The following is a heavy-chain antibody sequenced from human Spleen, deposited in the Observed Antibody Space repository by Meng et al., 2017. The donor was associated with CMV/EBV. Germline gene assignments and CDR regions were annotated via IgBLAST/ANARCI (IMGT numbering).Heavy chain of an antibody. V-gene: IGHV4-61*01. J-gene: IGHJ4*02. Sequence: SETLSLTCTVSGGSVSSGSYHWSWIRQPPGKGLEWIGYMYNSGSTNYNPSLKSRVTMSLDTSKNQFSLKLSSVTAADTAVYYCARVLVGSSRGLDYWGQGTLVTVSS. D-gene: IGHD6-6*01. CDR2: MYNSGST. CDR3: ARVLVGSSRGLDY. CDR1: GGSVSSGSYH.